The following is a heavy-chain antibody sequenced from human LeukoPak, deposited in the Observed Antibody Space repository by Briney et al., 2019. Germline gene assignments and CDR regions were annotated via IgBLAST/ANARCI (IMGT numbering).Heavy chain of an antibody. D-gene: IGHD3-22*01. CDR2: ISSSGSTI. J-gene: IGHJ4*02. CDR1: GFTFSSYE. CDR3: AAYYYDSSGYYRFNLDY. V-gene: IGHV3-48*03. Sequence: GGSLRLSCAASGFTFSSYEMNWVRQAPGKGLEWVSYISSSGSTIYYADSVKGQFTISRDNAKNSLYLQMNSLRAEDTAVYYCAAYYYDSSGYYRFNLDYWGQGTLVTVSS.